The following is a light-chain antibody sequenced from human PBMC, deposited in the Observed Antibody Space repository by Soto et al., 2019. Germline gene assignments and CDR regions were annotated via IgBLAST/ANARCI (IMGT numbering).Light chain of an antibody. Sequence: QSVLTQSSSASASLGSSVKLTCTLSSGHSSYIIAWHQQQPGKAPRYLMKLERSGSYNKGSGVPDRFSGSSSGADRYLTISTRQFEDEADYYCETWDSNSWVFGGGTKLTVL. CDR3: ETWDSNSWV. CDR1: SGHSSYI. J-gene: IGLJ3*02. V-gene: IGLV4-60*02. CDR2: LERSGSY.